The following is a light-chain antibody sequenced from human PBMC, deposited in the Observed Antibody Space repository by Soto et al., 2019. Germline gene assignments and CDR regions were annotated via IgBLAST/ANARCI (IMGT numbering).Light chain of an antibody. CDR2: AAS. V-gene: IGKV1-39*01. J-gene: IGKJ1*01. CDR1: QSISSY. Sequence: DIQMTQSPSSLSASVGDRVTITCRASQSISSYLNWYQQKPGKAPKLLIYAASSLQSGVPSRFSGSGSGTDFTLTTSSLQPDDFATYYCQHYNSYSEAFGQGTKVDIK. CDR3: QHYNSYSEA.